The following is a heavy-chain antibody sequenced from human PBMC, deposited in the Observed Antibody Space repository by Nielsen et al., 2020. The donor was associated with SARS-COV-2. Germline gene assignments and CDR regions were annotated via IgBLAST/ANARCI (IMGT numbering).Heavy chain of an antibody. CDR3: AKDSSPATYSGWFDY. CDR1: GFTFDDYA. V-gene: IGHV3-9*01. D-gene: IGHD6-19*01. J-gene: IGHJ4*02. Sequence: SLKISCAASGFTFDDYAMHWVRQAPGKGLEWVSGINWNGGSTGYADSVKGRFTISRDNAKNSLYLQMNSLRAEDTALYYCAKDSSPATYSGWFDYWGQGTLVTVSS. CDR2: INWNGGST.